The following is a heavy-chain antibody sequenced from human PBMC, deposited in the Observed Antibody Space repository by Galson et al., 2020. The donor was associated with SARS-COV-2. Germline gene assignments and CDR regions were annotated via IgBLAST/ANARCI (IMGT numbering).Heavy chain of an antibody. D-gene: IGHD6-13*01. V-gene: IGHV3-11*01. CDR3: ASKGRTGSRWYGFDY. CDR1: GFTFSDYY. J-gene: IGHJ4*02. Sequence: GESLKISCAASGFTFSDYYMSWIRRAPGKGLEWVSYISSSGSTIYYADSVKGRFTISRDNAKNSLYLQMNSLRAEDTAVYYCASKGRTGSRWYGFDYWGQGTLVTVSS. CDR2: ISSSGSTI.